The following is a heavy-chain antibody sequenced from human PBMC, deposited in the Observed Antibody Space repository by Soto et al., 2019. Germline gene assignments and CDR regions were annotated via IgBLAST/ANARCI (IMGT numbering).Heavy chain of an antibody. CDR2: IYPGDSDT. CDR1: GCSFTSYW. V-gene: IGHV5-51*01. J-gene: IGHJ4*02. D-gene: IGHD6-19*01. Sequence: PGESLQISCKGSGCSFTSYWIAWVRQMTGKGLEWMGIIYPGDSDTRYSPSFQGQVTISADKSISTAYLQWSSLKASDTAIYYCARSIAVAGPDYWGQGTLVTVSS. CDR3: ARSIAVAGPDY.